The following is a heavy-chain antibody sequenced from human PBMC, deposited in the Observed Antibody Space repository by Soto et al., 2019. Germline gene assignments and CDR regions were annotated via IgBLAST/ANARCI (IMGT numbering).Heavy chain of an antibody. J-gene: IGHJ6*02. D-gene: IGHD6-13*01. CDR3: ARGMAAAGYYYYYGMYV. CDR2: IIAIFGTT. Sequence: SVKVSCKASGGTFSSYAISWVRHAPGQGLEWMGGIIAIFGTTNYSQKFQGRVTITADASTSTAYMELSSLRSEDTAVYYCARGMAAAGYYYYYGMYVWGQGATVTVSS. V-gene: IGHV1-69*13. CDR1: GGTFSSYA.